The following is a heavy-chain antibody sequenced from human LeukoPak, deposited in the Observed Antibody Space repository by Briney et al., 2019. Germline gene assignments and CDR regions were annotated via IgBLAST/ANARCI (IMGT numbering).Heavy chain of an antibody. D-gene: IGHD5-18*01. V-gene: IGHV4-61*02. Sequence: PSETLSLTCTVSGGSISSGSYYWSWIRQPAGKGLEWIGRIYTSGSTNYNPSLKSRVTISVDTSKNQFSLKLSSVTAADTAVYYCAREGRGYSYGLLDYWGQGTLVTVSS. J-gene: IGHJ4*02. CDR1: GGSISSGSYY. CDR2: IYTSGST. CDR3: AREGRGYSYGLLDY.